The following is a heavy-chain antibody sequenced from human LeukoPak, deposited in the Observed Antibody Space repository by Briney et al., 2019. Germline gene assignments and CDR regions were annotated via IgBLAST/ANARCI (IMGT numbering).Heavy chain of an antibody. Sequence: GRSLRLSCAASGFTFGDYAMHWVRQAPGKGLEWVSGISWNGGSIGYTDSVRGRFTISRDNAKNSLYLQMNSLRAEATAVYYCVKDLRAVNYYGMDVWGQGTTVIVSS. CDR2: ISWNGGSI. D-gene: IGHD6-19*01. J-gene: IGHJ6*02. CDR1: GFTFGDYA. V-gene: IGHV3-9*01. CDR3: VKDLRAVNYYGMDV.